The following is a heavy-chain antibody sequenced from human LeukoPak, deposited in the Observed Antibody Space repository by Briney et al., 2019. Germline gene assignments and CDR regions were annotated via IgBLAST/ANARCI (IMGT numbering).Heavy chain of an antibody. Sequence: SETLSLTCTVSGGSISSGRYYWRWIRQPPGKGLEWIATIYYTGRTYYSPSLKSRVTISVDSSKNKFSLKLSSVTAADTALYYCARVVVVAATSGFDVWGQGTMVTVSS. CDR3: ARVVVVAATSGFDV. D-gene: IGHD2-15*01. CDR2: IYYTGRT. V-gene: IGHV4-39*01. J-gene: IGHJ3*01. CDR1: GGSISSGRYY.